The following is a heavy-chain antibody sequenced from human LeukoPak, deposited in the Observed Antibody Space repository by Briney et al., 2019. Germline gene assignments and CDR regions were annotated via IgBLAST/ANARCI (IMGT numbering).Heavy chain of an antibody. CDR1: GFTVSSNY. Sequence: PGGSLRLSCAASGFTVSSNYMSWVRQAPGKGLEWVSVIYSGGSTYYADSVKGRFTISRDNSKNTLYLQMNSLRAEDTAVYYCASYYDFWSGYSYWGQGTPVTVSS. V-gene: IGHV3-66*02. J-gene: IGHJ4*02. CDR2: IYSGGST. CDR3: ASYYDFWSGYSY. D-gene: IGHD3-3*01.